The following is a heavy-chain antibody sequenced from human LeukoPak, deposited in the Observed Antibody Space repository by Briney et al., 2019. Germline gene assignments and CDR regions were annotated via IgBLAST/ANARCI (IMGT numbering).Heavy chain of an antibody. CDR2: INHSGST. J-gene: IGHJ3*02. D-gene: IGHD3-9*01. V-gene: IGHV4-34*01. Sequence: SETLSLTCAVYGGSFSGYYWSWIRQPPGKGLEWIGEINHSGSTNYNPSLKSRVTISVDTSKNQFSLKLSSVTAADTAVYYCARSDYDILTGIRAFDIWGQGTMVTVSS. CDR3: ARSDYDILTGIRAFDI. CDR1: GGSFSGYY.